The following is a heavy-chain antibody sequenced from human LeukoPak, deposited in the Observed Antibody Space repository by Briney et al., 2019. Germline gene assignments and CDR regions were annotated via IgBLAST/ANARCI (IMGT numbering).Heavy chain of an antibody. CDR3: ARQTYDSSGYYQNWFDP. CDR2: FYYSGST. CDR1: GGSISSADYY. J-gene: IGHJ5*02. V-gene: IGHV4-30-4*08. Sequence: PSETLSLTCTVSGGSISSADYYWNWIRQPPGKGLEWIGYFYYSGSTSYNPSLKSRVTISGDTSKNQFSLKLSSVTAADTAVYYCARQTYDSSGYYQNWFDPWGQGTLVTVSS. D-gene: IGHD3-22*01.